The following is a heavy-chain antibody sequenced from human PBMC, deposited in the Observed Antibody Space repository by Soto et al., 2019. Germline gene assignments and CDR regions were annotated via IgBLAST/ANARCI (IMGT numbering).Heavy chain of an antibody. V-gene: IGHV1-18*04. CDR2: ISAYNGNT. J-gene: IGHJ6*02. CDR1: GYTFTSYG. Sequence: ASVKVSCKASGYTFTSYGISWVRQAPGQGLERMGWISAYNGNTNYAQKLQGRVTMTTDTSTSTAYMELRSLRSDDTAVYYCARVYYDFWSGYGAEYYGTDVWGQGTTVTVSS. D-gene: IGHD3-3*01. CDR3: ARVYYDFWSGYGAEYYGTDV.